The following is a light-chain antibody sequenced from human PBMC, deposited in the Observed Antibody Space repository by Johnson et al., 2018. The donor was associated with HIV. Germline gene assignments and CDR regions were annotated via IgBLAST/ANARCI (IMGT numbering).Light chain of an antibody. V-gene: IGLV1-51*02. J-gene: IGLJ1*01. Sequence: QSVLTQPPSVSAAPGQKVTISCSGSSSNIGTNSVSWYQQLPGTAPRLLIYENNKRPSGIPDRFSGSKSGTSATLGITGLQRGDEADYYCGVWDSSLSAHYVFGSGT. CDR1: SSNIGTNS. CDR3: GVWDSSLSAHYV. CDR2: ENN.